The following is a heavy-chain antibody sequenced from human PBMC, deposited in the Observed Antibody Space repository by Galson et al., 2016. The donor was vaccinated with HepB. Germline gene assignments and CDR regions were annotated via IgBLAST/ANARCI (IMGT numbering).Heavy chain of an antibody. CDR1: GGTFSTYA. CDR3: ARSEYGSGSYHKTGFGKKFYCHYYGMDV. D-gene: IGHD3-10*01. CDR2: IIPIFGTA. V-gene: IGHV1-69*13. J-gene: IGHJ6*02. Sequence: SVKVSCKASGGTFSTYAFSWVRQAPGQGLEWMGGIIPIFGTANYAQKFQGRVTITADESTSTAYMHLSSLRSEDTAVYYCARSEYGSGSYHKTGFGKKFYCHYYGMDVGGQGTTVTVSS.